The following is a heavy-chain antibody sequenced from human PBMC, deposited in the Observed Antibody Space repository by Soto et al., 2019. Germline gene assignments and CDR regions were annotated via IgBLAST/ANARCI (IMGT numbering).Heavy chain of an antibody. J-gene: IGHJ4*02. CDR2: VYYNGST. D-gene: IGHD4-4*01. CDR3: ARGGGPSTVTTFFDY. CDR1: GGSIGNFY. V-gene: IGHV4-59*12. Sequence: SETLSLTCTVSGGSIGNFYWSWIRQPPGKGLEWIGYVYYNGSTSYNPSLKRRVTFSADSSRGQFSLRLNSVTAADTAVYYCARGGGPSTVTTFFDYWGQGTLVTVSS.